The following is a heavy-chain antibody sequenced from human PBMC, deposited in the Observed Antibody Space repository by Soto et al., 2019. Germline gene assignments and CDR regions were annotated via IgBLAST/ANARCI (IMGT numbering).Heavy chain of an antibody. CDR3: AGGYRSGTHPA. J-gene: IGHJ4*02. V-gene: IGHV3-48*01. D-gene: IGHD6-19*01. CDR2: ISGSGGSPI. CDR1: GFTFSAYG. Sequence: GGSLRLSCAASGFTFSAYGMSWFRQAPGRGLEWVSYISGSGGSPISYADSVKGRFTISRDNAKNSLYLQMNSLRAEDTAVYYCAGGYRSGTHPAWGQGTQVTVSS.